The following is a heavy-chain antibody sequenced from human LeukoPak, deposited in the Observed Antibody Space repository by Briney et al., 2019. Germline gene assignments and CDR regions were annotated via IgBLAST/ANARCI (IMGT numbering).Heavy chain of an antibody. V-gene: IGHV3-7*01. J-gene: IGHJ4*02. CDR1: GFTFSSYR. Sequence: GGSLRLSCAASGFTFSSYRMSWVRQAPGKGLEWVANIKQDGSEKYYVDSVKGRFTISRDNAKNSLYLQMNSLRAEDTAVYYCARAGLRFLEWLSRGDYYFDYWGQGTLVTVSS. CDR2: IKQDGSEK. CDR3: ARAGLRFLEWLSRGDYYFDY. D-gene: IGHD3-3*01.